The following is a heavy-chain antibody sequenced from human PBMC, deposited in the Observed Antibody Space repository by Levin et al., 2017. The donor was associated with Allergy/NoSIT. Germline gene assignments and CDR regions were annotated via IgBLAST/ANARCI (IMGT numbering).Heavy chain of an antibody. V-gene: IGHV2-5*02. D-gene: IGHD3-9*01. J-gene: IGHJ3*02. CDR2: IYWDDDK. CDR1: GFSLSTSGVG. Sequence: ESGPTLVKPTQTLTLTCTFSGFSLSTSGVGVGWIRQPPGKALEWLALIYWDDDKRYSPSLKSRLTITKDTSKNQVVLTMTNMDPVDTATYYCAHVFRDFRSDWLLYDAFDIWGQGTMVTVSS. CDR3: AHVFRDFRSDWLLYDAFDI.